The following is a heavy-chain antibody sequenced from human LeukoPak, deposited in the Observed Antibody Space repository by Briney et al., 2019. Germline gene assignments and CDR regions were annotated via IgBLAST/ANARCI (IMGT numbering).Heavy chain of an antibody. CDR1: GGSISSYY. D-gene: IGHD6-13*01. CDR2: IYYSGST. J-gene: IGHJ6*02. V-gene: IGHV4-59*01. CDR3: ARGVAAAGTFYYGMDV. Sequence: KPSENLSLNCTVSGGSISSYYWRWIREPPGKGLEWIGYIYYSGSTNYNPSLKSRVTISVDTSKNQFSLKLSSVTAADTAVYYCARGVAAAGTFYYGMDVWGQGTTVTVSS.